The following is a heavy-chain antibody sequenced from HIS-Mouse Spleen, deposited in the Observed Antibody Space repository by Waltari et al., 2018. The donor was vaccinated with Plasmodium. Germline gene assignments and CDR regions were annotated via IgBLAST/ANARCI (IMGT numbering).Heavy chain of an antibody. V-gene: IGHV4-59*01. CDR1: GGAISSYS. CDR3: ARVVRRIWGAFDI. D-gene: IGHD2-8*01. CDR2: IDYSGST. Sequence: VQLQESGPGLVKPSETLSLTCTVSGGAISSYSWGWIRQPPGKGLEWIGYIDYSGSTNSNPYLESRVTTSVDTSKSRFSQKLSSVTAAETAVYYWARVVRRIWGAFDIWGQGTMVTVSS. J-gene: IGHJ3*02.